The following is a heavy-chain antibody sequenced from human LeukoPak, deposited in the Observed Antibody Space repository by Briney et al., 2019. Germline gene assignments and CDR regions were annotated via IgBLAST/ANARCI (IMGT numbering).Heavy chain of an antibody. CDR3: ARESLGSSGYYRDY. CDR1: GFTFSSYS. Sequence: GGSLRLSCAASGFTFSSYSMNWVRQAPGKGLEWVSSISSSSSYIYYADSVKGRFTISRDNAKNSLYLQMNSLRAEDTAVNYCARESLGSSGYYRDYWGQGTLVTVSS. J-gene: IGHJ4*02. D-gene: IGHD3-22*01. V-gene: IGHV3-21*01. CDR2: ISSSSSYI.